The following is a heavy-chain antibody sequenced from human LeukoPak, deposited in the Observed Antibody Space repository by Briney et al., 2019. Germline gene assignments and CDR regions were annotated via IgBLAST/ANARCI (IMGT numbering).Heavy chain of an antibody. CDR2: INPSGGST. V-gene: IGHV1-46*01. CDR1: GDTFTSYY. Sequence: ASVKVSCKASGDTFTSYYMHWVRQAPGQGLEWMGIINPSGGSTSYAQKFQGRVTMTRDMSTSTVYMELSSLRSDDTAVYYCARVLYSYSSGTTFDYWGQGTLVTVSS. D-gene: IGHD6-19*01. CDR3: ARVLYSYSSGTTFDY. J-gene: IGHJ4*02.